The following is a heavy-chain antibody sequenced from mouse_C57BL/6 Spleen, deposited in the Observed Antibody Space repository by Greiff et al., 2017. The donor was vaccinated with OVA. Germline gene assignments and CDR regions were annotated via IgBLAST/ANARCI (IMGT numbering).Heavy chain of an antibody. CDR3: ARGDSSGEYAMDY. V-gene: IGHV1-7*01. D-gene: IGHD3-2*02. CDR1: GYTFTSYW. CDR2: INPSSGYT. J-gene: IGHJ4*01. Sequence: QVQLKESGAELAKPGASVKLSCKASGYTFTSYWMHWVKQRPGQGLEWIGYINPSSGYTKYNQKFKDKATLTADKSSSTAYMQLRSLTYEDSAVYYFARGDSSGEYAMDYWGQGTSVTVSS.